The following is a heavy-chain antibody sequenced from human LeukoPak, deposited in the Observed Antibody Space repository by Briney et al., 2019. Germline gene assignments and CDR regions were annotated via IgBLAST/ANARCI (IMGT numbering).Heavy chain of an antibody. J-gene: IGHJ4*02. CDR3: ATGHHSGSYYFQGDY. D-gene: IGHD3-10*01. Sequence: EASVKVSCKVSGYTLTELSMHWVRQAPGKGLEWMGGFDPEDGETIYAQKFQGRVTMTEDTSTDTAYMELSSLRSEDTAVYYCATGHHSGSYYFQGDYWGQGTLVTVSS. V-gene: IGHV1-24*01. CDR1: GYTLTELS. CDR2: FDPEDGET.